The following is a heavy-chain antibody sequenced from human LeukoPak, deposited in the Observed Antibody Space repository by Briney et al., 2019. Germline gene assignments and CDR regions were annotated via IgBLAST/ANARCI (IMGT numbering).Heavy chain of an antibody. V-gene: IGHV4-59*12. J-gene: IGHJ5*02. D-gene: IGHD3-16*01. CDR1: GGSISSYY. CDR2: IYYSGST. CDR3: ARDFPRGSILRVPWFDP. Sequence: PSETLSLTCTVSGGSISSYYWSWIRQPPGKGLEWIGYIYYSGSTNYNPSLKSRVTMSVDTSKNQFSLKLSSVTAADTAVYYCARDFPRGSILRVPWFDPWGQGTLVTVSS.